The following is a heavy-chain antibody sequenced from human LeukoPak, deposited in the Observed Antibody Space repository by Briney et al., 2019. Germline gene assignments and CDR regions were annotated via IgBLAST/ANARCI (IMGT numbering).Heavy chain of an antibody. CDR3: ARDYYDNRGEAFDI. Sequence: SETLSLTCTVSGGSISSYYWSWIRQPAGKGLEWIGRIYTSGSTNYNPSLKSRVTMSVDTSKNQFSLKLSSVTAADTAVYYCARDYYDNRGEAFDIWGLGTMVTVSS. J-gene: IGHJ3*02. D-gene: IGHD3-22*01. CDR2: IYTSGST. V-gene: IGHV4-4*07. CDR1: GGSISSYY.